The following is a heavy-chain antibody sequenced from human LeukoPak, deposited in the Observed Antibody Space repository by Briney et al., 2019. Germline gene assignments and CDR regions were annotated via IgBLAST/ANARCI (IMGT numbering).Heavy chain of an antibody. V-gene: IGHV4-34*01. D-gene: IGHD1-26*01. CDR2: INHSGST. J-gene: IGHJ4*02. Sequence: SETLSLTCTVSGGSISSYYWSWIRQPPGKGLEWIGEINHSGSTNYNPSLKSRVTISVDTSKNQFSLKLSSVTAADTAVYYCARQGSGNYLSPVNYWGQGTLVTVSS. CDR1: GGSISSYY. CDR3: ARQGSGNYLSPVNY.